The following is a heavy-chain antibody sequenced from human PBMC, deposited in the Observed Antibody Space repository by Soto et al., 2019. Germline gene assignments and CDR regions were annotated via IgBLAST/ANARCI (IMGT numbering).Heavy chain of an antibody. V-gene: IGHV3-30-3*01. CDR3: VRDRAGD. D-gene: IGHD1-26*01. Sequence: QVQLVESGGGVVQPGRSLRLSCAASGFTFSSYAMHWVRQAPGKGLEWVAVISYDGSNKYYADSVKGRFTISRDNSKNTLYLQMNSLRAEDTAVYYCVRDRAGDWGQGTLVTVSS. CDR1: GFTFSSYA. CDR2: ISYDGSNK. J-gene: IGHJ4*02.